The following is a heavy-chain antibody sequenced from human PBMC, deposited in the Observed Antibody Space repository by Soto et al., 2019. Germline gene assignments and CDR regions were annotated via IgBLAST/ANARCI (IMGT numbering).Heavy chain of an antibody. J-gene: IGHJ3*02. CDR3: ASPIAHDAFDI. Sequence: GESLKISCKASGYSFTTYWIGWVRQVPGKGLEWMCIIYPINSDTRYSPSFQGQVTISADKSISTAYLQWSSLKASDTAIYYCASPIAHDAFDIWGQGTMVTVSS. V-gene: IGHV5-51*01. D-gene: IGHD6-13*01. CDR1: GYSFTTYW. CDR2: IYPINSDT.